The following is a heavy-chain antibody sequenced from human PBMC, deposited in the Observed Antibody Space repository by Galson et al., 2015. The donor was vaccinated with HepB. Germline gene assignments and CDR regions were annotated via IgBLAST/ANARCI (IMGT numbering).Heavy chain of an antibody. J-gene: IGHJ5*02. CDR1: GYKLTNYG. D-gene: IGHD4-17*01. V-gene: IGHV1-18*01. Sequence: SVKVSCKASGYKLTNYGINWVRQAPGQGLEWMGWSNSYNGNTNYAQKFQGRVTMTTDTSTSTAYMELRSLRSDDTAVYYCARDHTVTTKNWFDPWGQGTLVTVSS. CDR3: ARDHTVTTKNWFDP. CDR2: SNSYNGNT.